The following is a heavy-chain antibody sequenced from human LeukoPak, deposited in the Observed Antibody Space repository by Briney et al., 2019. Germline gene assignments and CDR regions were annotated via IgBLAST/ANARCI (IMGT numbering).Heavy chain of an antibody. V-gene: IGHV1-8*03. Sequence: ASVKVSCKASGYTFTSYDINWVRQATGQGLEWMGWMNPNSGNTSYAQKFQGRVTITADKSTSTAYMELTSLKSEDTAVYYCARGLGTYWGKDFLNWFDPWGQGTLVTVSS. D-gene: IGHD3-16*01. CDR1: GYTFTSYD. CDR3: ARGLGTYWGKDFLNWFDP. CDR2: MNPNSGNT. J-gene: IGHJ5*02.